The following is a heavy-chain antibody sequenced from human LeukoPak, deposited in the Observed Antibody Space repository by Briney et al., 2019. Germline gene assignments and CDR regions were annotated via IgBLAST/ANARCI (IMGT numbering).Heavy chain of an antibody. Sequence: GGSLRLSCAASGFTFSSYATSRVRQAPGKGLEWVSAISGSGGSTHYADSVKGRFTISRDNSKNTLYLQMNSLRAEDTAVYYCAKDQGVRGPKVLYWGQGTLVTVSS. CDR2: ISGSGGST. V-gene: IGHV3-23*01. J-gene: IGHJ4*02. CDR3: AKDQGVRGPKVLY. CDR1: GFTFSSYA. D-gene: IGHD3-10*01.